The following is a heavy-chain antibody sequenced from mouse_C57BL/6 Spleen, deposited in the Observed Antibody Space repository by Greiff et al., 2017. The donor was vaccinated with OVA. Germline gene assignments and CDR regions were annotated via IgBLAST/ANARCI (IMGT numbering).Heavy chain of an antibody. CDR1: GYAFSSYW. V-gene: IGHV1-80*01. Sequence: QVQLKESGAELVKPGASVKISCKASGYAFSSYWMNWVKQRPGKGLEWIGQIYPGDGDTNYNGKFKGKATLTADKSSSTAYMQLSSLTSEDSAVYFCARFYDYDGGDYFDYWGQGTTLTVSS. J-gene: IGHJ2*01. CDR3: ARFYDYDGGDYFDY. CDR2: IYPGDGDT. D-gene: IGHD2-4*01.